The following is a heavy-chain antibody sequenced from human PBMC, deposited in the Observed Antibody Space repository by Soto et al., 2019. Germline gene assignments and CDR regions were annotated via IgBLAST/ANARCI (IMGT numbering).Heavy chain of an antibody. D-gene: IGHD4-4*01. CDR3: ARRYGYSFDF. CDR2: IYHSGST. CDR1: GVSISSSNW. V-gene: IGHV4-4*02. J-gene: IGHJ4*02. Sequence: SETLSLTCAVSGVSISSSNWWSWVRQPPGKGLEWIGEIYHSGSTNYNPSLKSRVTISVDTSKNHFSLNLSSVTAADTAVYYCARRYGYSFDFWGQGTLVTVSS.